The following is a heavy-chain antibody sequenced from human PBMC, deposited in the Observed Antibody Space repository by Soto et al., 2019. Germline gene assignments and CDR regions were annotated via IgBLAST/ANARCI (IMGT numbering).Heavy chain of an antibody. V-gene: IGHV4-31*03. CDR3: SRGGGGFITYYYYYGMDV. D-gene: IGHD2-15*01. CDR1: VGSISSGGYY. Sequence: PSETLSLTCTVSVGSISSGGYYWSWIRQHPGKGLEWIGYIYYSGSTYYNPSLKSRVTITVDTSKNQFSLKLSSVTAADTAGDNFSRGGGGFITYYYYYGMDVWGQGTTVTVSS. CDR2: IYYSGST. J-gene: IGHJ6*02.